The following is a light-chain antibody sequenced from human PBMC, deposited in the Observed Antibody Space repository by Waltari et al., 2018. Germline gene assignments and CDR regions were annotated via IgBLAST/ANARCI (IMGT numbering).Light chain of an antibody. J-gene: IGKJ5*01. Sequence: EIVLTQSPGTLSLSPGERATLPCRASQSVTSTYLAWYPQKPGRSPRLLIYGASSRATGVPDRFSGGGSATDFTLTITRLEPEDFAVYYCQQYSQSPITFGQGTRLDNK. V-gene: IGKV3-20*01. CDR3: QQYSQSPIT. CDR1: QSVTSTY. CDR2: GAS.